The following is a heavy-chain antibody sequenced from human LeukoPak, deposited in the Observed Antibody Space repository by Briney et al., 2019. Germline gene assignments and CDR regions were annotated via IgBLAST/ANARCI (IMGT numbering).Heavy chain of an antibody. Sequence: GGSLRLSCAASTFSFSEYPMGWVRQAPGKGLEWVSGISAGGDGTYYADPVKGRFTISRDNSKNTLFLQMNSLRAEDTAVYYCAKRISFRLRFDAFDIWGQGTMVTVSS. CDR2: ISAGGDGT. CDR3: AKRISFRLRFDAFDI. D-gene: IGHD3-3*01. V-gene: IGHV3-23*01. CDR1: TFSFSEYP. J-gene: IGHJ3*02.